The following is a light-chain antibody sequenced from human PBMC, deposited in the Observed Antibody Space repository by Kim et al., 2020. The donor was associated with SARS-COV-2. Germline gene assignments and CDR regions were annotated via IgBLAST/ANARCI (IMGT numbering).Light chain of an antibody. CDR2: DVT. CDR3: SSCTVSSTYV. J-gene: IGLJ1*01. CDR1: RRDVGGYNY. Sequence: GRSITISCTGTRRDVGGYNYVSWYQQHPGKAPKLIIYDVTTRPSGVSNRFSGSKSGNTASLTISGLQAEDEADYYCSSCTVSSTYVFGTGTKVTVL. V-gene: IGLV2-14*04.